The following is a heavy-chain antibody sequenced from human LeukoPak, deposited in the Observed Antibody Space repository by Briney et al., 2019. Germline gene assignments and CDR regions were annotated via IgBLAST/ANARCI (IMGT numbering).Heavy chain of an antibody. V-gene: IGHV4-59*01. CDR2: IFYSGST. CDR3: ARGEWDLLFDY. Sequence: SETLSLTCTVSGGSISGYYWSWIRQPPGKGLEWIGYIFYSGSTNYNPSLKSRVTISVDTSKNQFSLKLSSVTAADTAVYYCARGEWDLLFDYWGQGTPVTVSS. J-gene: IGHJ4*02. D-gene: IGHD1-26*01. CDR1: GGSISGYY.